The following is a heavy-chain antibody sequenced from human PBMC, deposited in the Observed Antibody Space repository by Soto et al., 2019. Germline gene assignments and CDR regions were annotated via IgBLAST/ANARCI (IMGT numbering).Heavy chain of an antibody. J-gene: IGHJ6*02. CDR1: GFTFRNYD. Sequence: EVQLVESGGGLVQPGGSLRLSCEASGFTFRNYDMHWVRQGTGKGLEWVSGISAAGDPDYADSVEGRFTISRENAQNSFFLQMNSLRVGDPAVHYCARTGRYFYGLEGWGQGTTVIVSS. CDR2: ISAAGDP. CDR3: ARTGRYFYGLEG. V-gene: IGHV3-13*05. D-gene: IGHD1-1*01.